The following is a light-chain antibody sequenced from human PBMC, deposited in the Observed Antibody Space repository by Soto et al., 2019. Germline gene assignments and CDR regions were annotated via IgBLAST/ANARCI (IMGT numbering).Light chain of an antibody. Sequence: DSQLNRSASSXXSSVGARVXXSXQASQKINNYLNWYQQKPGKAPKLLIYDASNWEAGVTSRFRGSGSGTDFTFTISSLQPEDIATYYCQQYESYSGPFAPGTIPDIK. V-gene: IGKV1-33*01. CDR2: DAS. CDR1: QKINNY. CDR3: QQYESYSGP. J-gene: IGKJ3*01.